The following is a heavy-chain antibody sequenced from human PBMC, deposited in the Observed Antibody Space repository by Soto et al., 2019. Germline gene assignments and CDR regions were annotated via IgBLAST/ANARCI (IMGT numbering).Heavy chain of an antibody. D-gene: IGHD3-22*01. V-gene: IGHV4-34*01. CDR2: INHSGST. CDR1: GGSFSGYY. CDR3: ARGRVRVIVDY. Sequence: SETLSLTCAVYGGSFSGYYWSWIRQPPGKGLEWIGEINHSGSTNYNPSLKSRVTISVDTSKNQFSLKLSSVTAADTAVYYCARGRVRVIVDYWGQGTLVTVSS. J-gene: IGHJ4*02.